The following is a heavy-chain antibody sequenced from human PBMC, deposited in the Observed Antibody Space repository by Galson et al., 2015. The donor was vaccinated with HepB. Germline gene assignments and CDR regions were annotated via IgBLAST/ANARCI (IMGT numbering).Heavy chain of an antibody. CDR2: ISAYNGNT. D-gene: IGHD3-22*01. CDR3: ARDAQFYDSSGYYDY. J-gene: IGHJ4*02. Sequence: SVKVSCKASGYTFTSYGISWVRQAPGQGLEWMGWISAYNGNTNYAQKLQGRVTMTTDTSTSTAYMELRSLRSDDTAVYYCARDAQFYDSSGYYDYWGQGTLVTVSS. CDR1: GYTFTSYG. V-gene: IGHV1-18*01.